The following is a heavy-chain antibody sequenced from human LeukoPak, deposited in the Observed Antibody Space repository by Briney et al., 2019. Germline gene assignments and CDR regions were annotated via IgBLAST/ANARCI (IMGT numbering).Heavy chain of an antibody. D-gene: IGHD3-3*01. Sequence: SETLSLTCTVSGGSITNYYWSWIRQPPGKGLEWIAYIYYSGSTNYNPSLKSRVTMSADTSKNQFSLRLSSVTAADTAVYYCARGRFLDAFDIWGQGTMVTVSS. V-gene: IGHV4-59*01. J-gene: IGHJ3*02. CDR2: IYYSGST. CDR1: GGSITNYY. CDR3: ARGRFLDAFDI.